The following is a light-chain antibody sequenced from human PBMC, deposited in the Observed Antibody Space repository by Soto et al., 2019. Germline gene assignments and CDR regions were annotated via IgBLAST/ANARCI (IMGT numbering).Light chain of an antibody. CDR3: SLYASTNTFM. CDR2: EAT. CDR1: SSDIGRYNL. Sequence: QSALTQPASVSGSPGQSITISCTGTSSDIGRYNLVSWYQQHPGKPPKLMIYEATKRPSGVSNRFSGSKSGNTASLTSSGLQAEDEADYFCSLYASTNTFMFGGGTKLTVL. J-gene: IGLJ3*02. V-gene: IGLV2-23*02.